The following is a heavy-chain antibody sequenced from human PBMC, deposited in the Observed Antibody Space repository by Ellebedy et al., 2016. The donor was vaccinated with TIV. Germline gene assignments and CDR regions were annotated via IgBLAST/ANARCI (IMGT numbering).Heavy chain of an antibody. CDR2: IYYSVSA. V-gene: IGHV4-39*07. CDR1: GGSISNSDYY. Sequence: MPSETLSLTCTVSGGSISNSDYYWNWIRQPPGKGLEWIGSIYYSVSAYYNPSLKSRVTVSVDTSKNQFSLNLSSVTAADTAVYYCARDPALPRGRFDTWGQGTLVTVSS. J-gene: IGHJ5*02. CDR3: ARDPALPRGRFDT.